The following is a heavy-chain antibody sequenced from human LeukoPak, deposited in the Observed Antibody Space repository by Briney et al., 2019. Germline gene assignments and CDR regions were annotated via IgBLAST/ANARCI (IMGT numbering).Heavy chain of an antibody. CDR1: GFTFSSYA. CDR2: ISGSGGST. V-gene: IGHV3-23*01. Sequence: GGSLRLSCAASGFTFSSYAMSWVRQAPGKGLEWVSAISGSGGSTYYADSVKGRFTISRDNSKNTLYLQMNSLRAEDTAVYYCAKVASDYDFWSVHGGYWGQGTLVTVSS. D-gene: IGHD3-3*01. CDR3: AKVASDYDFWSVHGGY. J-gene: IGHJ4*02.